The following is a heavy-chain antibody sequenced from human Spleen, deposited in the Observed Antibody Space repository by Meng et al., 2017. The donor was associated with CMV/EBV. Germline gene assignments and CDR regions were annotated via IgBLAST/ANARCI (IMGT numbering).Heavy chain of an antibody. V-gene: IGHV4-39*01. CDR2: SYYSGST. CDR3: ARRIIATAGAENFDY. Sequence: SETLSLTCTVSGGSISSSNYFWSWIRQPPGKGLEWIGHSYYSGSTYYNPSLRSRVTISVDASKNQFSLKLSSVTTAGTAVYYCARRIIATAGAENFDYWGQGTLVTVSS. CDR1: GGSISSSNYF. J-gene: IGHJ4*02. D-gene: IGHD6-13*01.